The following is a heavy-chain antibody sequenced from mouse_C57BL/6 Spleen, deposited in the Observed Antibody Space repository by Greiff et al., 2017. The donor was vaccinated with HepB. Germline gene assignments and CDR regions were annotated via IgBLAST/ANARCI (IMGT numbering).Heavy chain of an antibody. Sequence: QVHVKQPGAELVKPGASVKLSCKASGYTFTSYWMHWVKQRPGQGLEWIGMIHPNSGSTNYNEKFKSKATLTVDKSSSTAYMQLSSLTSEDSAVYYCARTYGSSYYYAMDYWGQGTSVTVSS. J-gene: IGHJ4*01. V-gene: IGHV1-64*01. CDR3: ARTYGSSYYYAMDY. CDR2: IHPNSGST. D-gene: IGHD1-1*01. CDR1: GYTFTSYW.